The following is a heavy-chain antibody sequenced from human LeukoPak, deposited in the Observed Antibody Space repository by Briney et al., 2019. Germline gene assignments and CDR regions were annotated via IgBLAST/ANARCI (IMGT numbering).Heavy chain of an antibody. J-gene: IGHJ5*02. Sequence: GESLRLSCAASGFTFSSYAMSWVRQAPGKGLEWVSAISGSGGSTYYADSVKGRFAISRDNSKNTLYLQMNSLRAEDTAVYYCAKDEGGRGYSYGYGNWFDPWGQGTLVTVSS. D-gene: IGHD5-18*01. CDR1: GFTFSSYA. V-gene: IGHV3-23*01. CDR3: AKDEGGRGYSYGYGNWFDP. CDR2: ISGSGGST.